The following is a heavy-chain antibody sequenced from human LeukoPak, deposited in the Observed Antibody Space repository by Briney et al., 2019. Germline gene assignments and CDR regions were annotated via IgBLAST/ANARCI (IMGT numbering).Heavy chain of an antibody. Sequence: SETLSLTCTVSGGSISSYYWSWIRQPPGKGLEWIGYIYYSGSTNYNPSLKSRVTISVDTSKNQFSLKLSSVTAADTAVYYCARLNYDILTGSITIDYWGQGTLVTVSS. D-gene: IGHD3-9*01. CDR1: GGSISSYY. J-gene: IGHJ4*02. CDR2: IYYSGST. CDR3: ARLNYDILTGSITIDY. V-gene: IGHV4-59*01.